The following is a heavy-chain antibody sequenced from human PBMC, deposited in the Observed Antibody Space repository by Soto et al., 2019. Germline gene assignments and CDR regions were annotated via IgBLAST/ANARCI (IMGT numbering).Heavy chain of an antibody. CDR2: ISYDGSNK. V-gene: IGHV3-30*18. CDR1: GFTFISYG. D-gene: IGHD3-22*01. Sequence: GGSLRLSCAASGFTFISYGMHWVRKAPGKGLEWVAVISYDGSNKYYADSVKGRFTISRDNSKNTLYLQMNSLRAEDTAVYYCAKDTYYYDSSGYWTPDYWGQGTLVTVSS. CDR3: AKDTYYYDSSGYWTPDY. J-gene: IGHJ4*02.